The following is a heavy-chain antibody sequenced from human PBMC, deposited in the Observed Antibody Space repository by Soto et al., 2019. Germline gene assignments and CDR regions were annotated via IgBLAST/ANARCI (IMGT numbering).Heavy chain of an antibody. J-gene: IGHJ6*03. CDR1: GGSISSYY. CDR3: AREASANNYYYYYMDV. CDR2: IYYSGRT. Sequence: SETLSLTCTVSGGSISSYYWSWIRQPPGKGLEWIGYIYYSGRTNYNPSLKSRVTISVETSKNQFSLKLSSVIAADTAVYYCAREASANNYYYYYMDVWGKGTTVTVSS. D-gene: IGHD3-10*01. V-gene: IGHV4-59*01.